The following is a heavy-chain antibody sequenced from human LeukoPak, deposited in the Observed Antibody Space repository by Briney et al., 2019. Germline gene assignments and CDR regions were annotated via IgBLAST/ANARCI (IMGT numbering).Heavy chain of an antibody. CDR2: ISGEGSTT. CDR1: GFTFSNFW. J-gene: IGHJ3*02. V-gene: IGHV3-74*01. CDR3: AKAQYLPFDVFDS. D-gene: IGHD3-3*02. Sequence: PGGSLRLSCAASGFTFSNFWMFWVRQAPGKGPVWVSRISGEGSTTTYADSVKGRFTISRDNAKNMVYLQMNSLRPEDTALYYCAKAQYLPFDVFDSWDQGTMVTVSS.